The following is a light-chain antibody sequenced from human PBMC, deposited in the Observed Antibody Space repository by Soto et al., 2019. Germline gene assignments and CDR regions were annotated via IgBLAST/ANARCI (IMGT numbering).Light chain of an antibody. Sequence: QSALTQPASVSGSPGQSITISCTGTSSDVGGYNYVSWFQQHPGKAPKLKIYEVSNRPSGVSNRFSGSKSGYTASLTISELQAEDEADYYCTSHAGNINFPYIFGTGTKVTVL. CDR2: EVS. V-gene: IGLV2-14*03. J-gene: IGLJ1*01. CDR1: SSDVGGYNY. CDR3: TSHAGNINFPYI.